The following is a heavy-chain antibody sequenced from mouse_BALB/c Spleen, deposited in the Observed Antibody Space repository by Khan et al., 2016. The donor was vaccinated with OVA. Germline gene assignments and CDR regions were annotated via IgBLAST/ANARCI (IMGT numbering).Heavy chain of an antibody. Sequence: QVQLQQSGAELVKPGASVKLSCKASGYTFTSYYMYWVKQRPGQGLEWIGEINPNNGDTNFTEKFKSKATLTVDKSSSTAYMQLSSLTSEDSAVYYCTRSGYGSFAYWGQGTLVTVSA. V-gene: IGHV1S81*02. D-gene: IGHD2-2*01. CDR1: GYTFTSYY. CDR2: INPNNGDT. CDR3: TRSGYGSFAY. J-gene: IGHJ3*01.